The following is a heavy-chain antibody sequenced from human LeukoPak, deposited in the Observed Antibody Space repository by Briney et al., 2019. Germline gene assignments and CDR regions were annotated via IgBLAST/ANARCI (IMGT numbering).Heavy chain of an antibody. J-gene: IGHJ3*02. D-gene: IGHD3-10*01. Sequence: PSETLSLTCTVSGGSISSGSYYWSWIRQPAGKGLEWIGRIYTSGNTHYHPSLKSRVTMSVDTSQNQFSLNLSSVTAADTAVYYCARFITIPGVAFDIWGQGTMVTVSS. CDR2: IYTSGNT. CDR1: GGSISSGSYY. V-gene: IGHV4-61*02. CDR3: ARFITIPGVAFDI.